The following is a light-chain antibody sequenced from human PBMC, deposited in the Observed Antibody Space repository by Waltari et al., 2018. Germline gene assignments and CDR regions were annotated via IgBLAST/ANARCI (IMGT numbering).Light chain of an antibody. CDR1: SSDVGSYNL. Sequence: QSALTQPASVSGSPGQSITISCTGTSSDVGSYNLLSWYQQHPGRAPKLMIYEVSERPSGVSKRFSGSKSGNTASLTISGLQAEDEADYYCCSYTGSPHVVFGGGTKRTVL. CDR2: EVS. V-gene: IGLV2-23*02. CDR3: CSYTGSPHVV. J-gene: IGLJ2*01.